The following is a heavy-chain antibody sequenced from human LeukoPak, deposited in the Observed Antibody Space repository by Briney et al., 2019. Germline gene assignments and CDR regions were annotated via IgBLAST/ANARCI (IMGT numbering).Heavy chain of an antibody. CDR1: GYSFTSYW. J-gene: IGHJ4*02. D-gene: IGHD3-22*01. CDR3: ARHVRGGYYYGSFDY. CDR2: IYPGDSDT. Sequence: GESLKISCQVSGYSFTSYWIGWVRQMPGKGLEWMGIIYPGDSDTRYSPSFQGQVTISADKSISTAYLQWSSLKASDTAMYYCARHVRGGYYYGSFDYWGQGTLVTVSS. V-gene: IGHV5-51*01.